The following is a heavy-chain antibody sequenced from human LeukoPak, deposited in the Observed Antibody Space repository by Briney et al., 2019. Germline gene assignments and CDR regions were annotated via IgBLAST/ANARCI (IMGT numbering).Heavy chain of an antibody. CDR2: ISPFNGET. V-gene: IGHV1-18*01. Sequence: ASVTVSCKTSGYTFSGNGITWVRQAPGQGLEWMGWISPFNGETKYAQKLQGRGAMTTDPSTRTAYMALRSLRPDHTAVYYFARGRTRVFGAYYYMDVSGKGATLTLSS. J-gene: IGHJ6*03. D-gene: IGHD3-3*01. CDR3: ARGRTRVFGAYYYMDV. CDR1: GYTFSGNG.